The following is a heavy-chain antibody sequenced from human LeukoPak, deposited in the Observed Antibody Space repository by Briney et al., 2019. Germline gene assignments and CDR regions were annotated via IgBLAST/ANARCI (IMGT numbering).Heavy chain of an antibody. V-gene: IGHV4-39*01. Sequence: SETLSLTCTVSGGSISSSNYYWSWIRQPPGRELEWIASINYGGTTYYNPSLKSRVTISVDTSKNQFSLRLSSVTAADTAVYLCARYVVSGSGRFYFDYWGQGSLVTVSS. CDR2: INYGGTT. D-gene: IGHD3-10*01. CDR3: ARYVVSGSGRFYFDY. J-gene: IGHJ4*02. CDR1: GGSISSSNYY.